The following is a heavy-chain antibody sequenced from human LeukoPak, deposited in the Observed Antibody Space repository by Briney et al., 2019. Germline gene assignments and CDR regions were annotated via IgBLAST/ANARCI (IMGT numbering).Heavy chain of an antibody. CDR1: GFTFSSYS. CDR3: ASSYRGYSGYDYQDY. D-gene: IGHD5-12*01. Sequence: PGGSLRLSCAASGFTFSSYSMNWVRQAPGKGLEWVSYISSSGSTIYYADSVKGRFTISRDNAKNSLYLQMNSLRAEDTAVYYCASSYRGYSGYDYQDYWGRGTLVTVSS. J-gene: IGHJ4*02. CDR2: ISSSGSTI. V-gene: IGHV3-48*04.